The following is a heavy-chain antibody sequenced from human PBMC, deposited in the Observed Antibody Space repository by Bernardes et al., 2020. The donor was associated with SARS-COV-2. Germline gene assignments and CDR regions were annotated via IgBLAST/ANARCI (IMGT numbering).Heavy chain of an antibody. CDR2: IKQDGSEK. CDR1: GFTFSNYW. J-gene: IGHJ6*02. D-gene: IGHD6-13*01. Sequence: GGSLRLYCAASGFTFSNYWMSWVRQAPGKGLEWVANIKQDGSEKYYVDSVKGRFTISRDNAKNSLFLQMNSLRAEYTAVYYCARDILAAGTNYYYYGMDVWGQGTTVTVSS. V-gene: IGHV3-7*01. CDR3: ARDILAAGTNYYYYGMDV.